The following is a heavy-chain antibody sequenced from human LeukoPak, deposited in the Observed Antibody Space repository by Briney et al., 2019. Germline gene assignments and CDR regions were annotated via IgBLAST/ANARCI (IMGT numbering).Heavy chain of an antibody. CDR2: ISGSGGST. V-gene: IGHV3-23*01. Sequence: GGSLRLSCAASGFTFSSYAMSWVRQAPGKGLEWVSAISGSGGSTYYADSVKGRFTISRDNSKNTLYLQMNSLRAEDTAVYYCAKGDCSSTSCPPFDYWGQGTLVTVSS. D-gene: IGHD2-2*01. CDR1: GFTFSSYA. J-gene: IGHJ4*02. CDR3: AKGDCSSTSCPPFDY.